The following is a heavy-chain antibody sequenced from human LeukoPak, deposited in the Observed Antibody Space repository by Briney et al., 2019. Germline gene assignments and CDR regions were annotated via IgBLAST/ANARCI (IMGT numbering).Heavy chain of an antibody. Sequence: ASVKVSCTASGYTFTVYYMYWVRQAPGQGLEWMGWINPNSGGTNYAQKFQGRVTMTRDTSISTAYMELSRLRSDDTAMYYCAKRLTGEIDYWGQGTLVTVSS. V-gene: IGHV1-2*02. D-gene: IGHD7-27*01. J-gene: IGHJ4*02. CDR3: AKRLTGEIDY. CDR1: GYTFTVYY. CDR2: INPNSGGT.